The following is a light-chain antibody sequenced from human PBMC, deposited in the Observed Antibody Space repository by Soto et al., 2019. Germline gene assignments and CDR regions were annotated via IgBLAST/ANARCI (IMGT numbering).Light chain of an antibody. CDR1: QDINDW. CDR3: QQYHSRRT. J-gene: IGKJ1*01. Sequence: IQLTQSPSTLSSSVGDRVTLTCRASQDINDWLAWYQQKPGNAPKFLIYDASTLQSGVPSRLSGSGSGTEFTLTISSMQPDDSATYYCQQYHSRRTFGQGTKVDIK. CDR2: DAS. V-gene: IGKV1-5*01.